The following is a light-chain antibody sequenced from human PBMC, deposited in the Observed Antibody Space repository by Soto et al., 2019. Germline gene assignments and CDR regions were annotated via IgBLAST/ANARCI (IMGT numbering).Light chain of an antibody. CDR1: SSDVGGYNY. CDR3: IAYTSSSTPYV. Sequence: QSVLTQPASVSGSPGQSITISCTGTSSDVGGYNYVSWYQQHPGKAPKLMIYEVSNRPSGVSNRFSGSKSGNTDSLTISGRQAEDAADYYCIAYTSSSTPYVFGTGTKLTVL. V-gene: IGLV2-14*01. CDR2: EVS. J-gene: IGLJ1*01.